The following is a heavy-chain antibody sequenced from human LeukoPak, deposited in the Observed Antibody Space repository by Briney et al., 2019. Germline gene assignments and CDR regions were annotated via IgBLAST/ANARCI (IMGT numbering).Heavy chain of an antibody. CDR1: GFTFSTYG. V-gene: IGHV3-21*01. CDR3: AELGITMIGGV. D-gene: IGHD3-10*02. CDR2: ISSSSSYM. J-gene: IGHJ6*04. Sequence: GGSLRLSCAASGFTFSTYGMNWVRQAPGKGLEWVSSISSSSSYMYYADSVKGRFTISRDNAKNSLYLQVNSLRAEDTAVYYCAELGITMIGGVWGKGTTVTISS.